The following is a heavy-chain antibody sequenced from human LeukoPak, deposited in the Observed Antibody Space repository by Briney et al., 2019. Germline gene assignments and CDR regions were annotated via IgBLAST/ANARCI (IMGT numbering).Heavy chain of an antibody. CDR2: IKQDGSEK. CDR3: ARDLESNYDFWSGYEPSGFDI. V-gene: IGHV3-7*01. CDR1: GFTFSDYW. Sequence: PGGSLRLSCAGSGFTFSDYWMSWVRQAPGKGPEWVANIKQDGSEKHYVDSVKGRFTISRDNAKNSLYLQMNSLRAEDTAVYYCARDLESNYDFWSGYEPSGFDIWGQGTMVTVSS. D-gene: IGHD3-3*01. J-gene: IGHJ3*02.